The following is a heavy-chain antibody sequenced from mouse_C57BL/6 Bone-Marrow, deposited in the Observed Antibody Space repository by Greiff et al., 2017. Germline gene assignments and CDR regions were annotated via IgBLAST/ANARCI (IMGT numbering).Heavy chain of an antibody. CDR3: ARLRRRVYYYAMDY. CDR2: IDPISGGI. J-gene: IGHJ4*01. CDR1: GYTFTSYW. Sequence: QVQLQQPGAELVKPGASVKLSCKASGYTFTSYWMHWVKQRPGRGLEWIGRIDPISGGIKYNEKFKSKATLPVDKPSSTAYMQLSSLTSEDSAVYECARLRRRVYYYAMDYWGQGTSVTVSS. D-gene: IGHD2-12*01. V-gene: IGHV1-72*01.